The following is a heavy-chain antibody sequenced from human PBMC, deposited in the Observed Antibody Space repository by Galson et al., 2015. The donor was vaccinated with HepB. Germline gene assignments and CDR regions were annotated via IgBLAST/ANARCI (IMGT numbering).Heavy chain of an antibody. Sequence: ETLSLTCTVSGGSISSSSYYWGWIRQPPGKGLEWIGSIYYSGSTYYNPSLKSRVTISVDTSKNQFSLKLSSVTAADTAVYYCARQGYGGLRGGFDYWGQGTLVTVSS. CDR1: GGSISSSSYY. J-gene: IGHJ4*02. CDR3: ARQGYGGLRGGFDY. D-gene: IGHD1-26*01. CDR2: IYYSGST. V-gene: IGHV4-39*01.